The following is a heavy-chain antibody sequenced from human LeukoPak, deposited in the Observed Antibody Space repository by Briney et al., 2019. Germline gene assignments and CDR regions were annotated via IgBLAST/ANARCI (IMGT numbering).Heavy chain of an antibody. J-gene: IGHJ4*02. V-gene: IGHV3-21*01. Sequence: GGSLRLSCAASGFTFSSYSMHWVRQAPGKGLEWVSCITSSSTHTYYTDSVKGRFTISRDNAKNSLYLQMSSLRAEDTAVYYCARDVSETVTGTPGGTFDYWGQGTQVTVSS. CDR1: GFTFSSYS. CDR3: ARDVSETVTGTPGGTFDY. D-gene: IGHD1-20*01. CDR2: ITSSSTHT.